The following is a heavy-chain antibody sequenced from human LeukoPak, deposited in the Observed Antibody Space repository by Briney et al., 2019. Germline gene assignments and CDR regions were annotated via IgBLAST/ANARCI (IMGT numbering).Heavy chain of an antibody. CDR3: AKDRRPTVSGAYFDL. J-gene: IGHJ2*01. Sequence: GESMTLSCVAYGFTLDDYAMHWVRHAEGKGLEWVSGIRWNSGHKGYADSVKGRVTITRDNAKNSLYLRMNRLRAEDTALYYCAKDRRPTVSGAYFDLWGRGTLVTVSS. V-gene: IGHV3-9*01. CDR2: IRWNSGHK. CDR1: GFTLDDYA. D-gene: IGHD3-10*01.